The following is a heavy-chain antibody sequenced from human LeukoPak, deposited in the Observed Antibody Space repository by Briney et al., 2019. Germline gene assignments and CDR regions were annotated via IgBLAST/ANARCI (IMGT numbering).Heavy chain of an antibody. CDR3: ARDLGKAAY. V-gene: IGHV4-39*02. J-gene: IGHJ4*02. D-gene: IGHD2-15*01. Sequence: SETLSLTCTVSGGSISSSSYYWGWIRQPPGKGLEWIGSIYYGGSTYYNPSLKSRVTIPVDTSKNQFSLKLSSVTAADTAVYYCARDLGKAAYWGQGTLVTVSS. CDR1: GGSISSSSYY. CDR2: IYYGGST.